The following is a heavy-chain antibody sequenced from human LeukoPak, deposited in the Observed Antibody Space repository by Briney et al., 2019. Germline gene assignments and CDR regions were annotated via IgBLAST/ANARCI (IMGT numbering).Heavy chain of an antibody. CDR2: IRSKAYGGTT. Sequence: GGSLRLSCTGSGFTFGDYAISWVRQAPGKGLEWVGFIRSKAYGGTTEYAASVKGRFTISRDDSKSIAYLQMNSLKTEDTAVYYCTRALDNLWERGAFDIWGQGTMVTVS. V-gene: IGHV3-49*04. D-gene: IGHD1-26*01. CDR1: GFTFGDYA. CDR3: TRALDNLWERGAFDI. J-gene: IGHJ3*02.